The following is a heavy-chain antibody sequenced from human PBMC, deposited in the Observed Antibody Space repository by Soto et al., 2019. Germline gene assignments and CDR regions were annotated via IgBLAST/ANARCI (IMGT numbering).Heavy chain of an antibody. CDR3: ARALRLDYYYGMDV. CDR2: IYWDDDK. Sequence: QITLKESGPTLVKPTQTLTLTCTFSGFSLSTSGVGVGWIRQPPGKALEWLALIYWDDDKRYSPSLKSRLTITKDTAKSQVVLTMTNMDPVDTATYYCARALRLDYYYGMDVWGQGTTVTVSS. J-gene: IGHJ6*02. D-gene: IGHD5-12*01. V-gene: IGHV2-5*02. CDR1: GFSLSTSGVG.